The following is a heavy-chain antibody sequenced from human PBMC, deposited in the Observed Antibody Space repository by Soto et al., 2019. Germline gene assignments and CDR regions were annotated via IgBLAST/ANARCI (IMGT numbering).Heavy chain of an antibody. CDR2: IIPILGIA. J-gene: IGHJ4*02. CDR3: TRVGGSLWFDY. CDR1: GGTFSSYT. V-gene: IGHV1-69*02. Sequence: SVKVSCKASGGTFSSYTISWVRQAPGQGLEWMGRIIPILGIANYAQKFQGRVTITADKSTSTAYMELSSLRSEDTAVYYCTRVGGSLWFDYWGQGTLVTVSS. D-gene: IGHD1-26*01.